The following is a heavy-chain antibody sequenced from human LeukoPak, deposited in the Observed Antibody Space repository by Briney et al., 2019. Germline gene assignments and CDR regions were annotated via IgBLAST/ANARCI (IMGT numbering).Heavy chain of an antibody. CDR1: GGSISSGDYY. D-gene: IGHD6-13*01. CDR2: IYYSGST. J-gene: IGHJ3*02. CDR3: ARESTAAAGRYAFDI. Sequence: PSETLSLTCTVSGGSISSGDYYWSWIRQPPGKGLEWIGYIYYSGSTYYNPSLKSRVTISVDTSKNQFSPKLSSVTAADTAVYYCARESTAAAGRYAFDIWGQGTMVTVSS. V-gene: IGHV4-30-4*01.